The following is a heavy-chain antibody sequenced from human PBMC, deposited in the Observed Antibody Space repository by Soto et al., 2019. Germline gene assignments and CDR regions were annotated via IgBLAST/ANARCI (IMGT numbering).Heavy chain of an antibody. D-gene: IGHD1-1*01. CDR1: GFTFSSYE. CDR3: ARDNDTTNGTTALDI. CDR2: ISSSGSTI. V-gene: IGHV3-48*03. Sequence: GGSLRLSCAASGFTFSSYEMNWVRQAPGKGLEWVSYISSSGSTIYYADSVKGRFTSSRDNAKNTLYLQMNSQRAEETAVDYCARDNDTTNGTTALDIWGQGTMVTVSS. J-gene: IGHJ3*02.